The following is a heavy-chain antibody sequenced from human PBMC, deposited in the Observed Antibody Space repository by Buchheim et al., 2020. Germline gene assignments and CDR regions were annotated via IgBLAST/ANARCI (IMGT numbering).Heavy chain of an antibody. Sequence: EVQLVESGGGFVQPGGPLRLSCAASGFTFSSYSMNWVRQAPGKGLEWISYINSVSSTMHYADSVKGRFTVSRDNVQKSLYLQMNSLRDEDTAVYYCARDRSSLIDYWGQGTL. D-gene: IGHD2-2*01. CDR1: GFTFSSYS. CDR2: INSVSSTM. V-gene: IGHV3-48*02. J-gene: IGHJ4*02. CDR3: ARDRSSLIDY.